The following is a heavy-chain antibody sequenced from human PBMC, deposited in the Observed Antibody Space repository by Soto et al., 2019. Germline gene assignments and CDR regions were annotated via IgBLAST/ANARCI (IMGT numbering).Heavy chain of an antibody. D-gene: IGHD2-2*01. CDR2: IWYDGSNK. V-gene: IGHV3-33*01. Sequence: QVQLVESGGGVVQPGRSLRLSCAASGFTFSSFGMHWVRQAPGKGLEGVAVIWYDGSNKYYADSVKGRFTISRDNSKNTLYLQMNSRRAEDTAVYYCARDRDIVVVPAASFDYWGQGTLVTVSS. J-gene: IGHJ4*02. CDR1: GFTFSSFG. CDR3: ARDRDIVVVPAASFDY.